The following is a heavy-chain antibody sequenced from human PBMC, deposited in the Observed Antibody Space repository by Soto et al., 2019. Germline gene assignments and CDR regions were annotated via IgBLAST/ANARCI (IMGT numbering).Heavy chain of an antibody. CDR3: AREVMTVTIEWEALHELYFDY. V-gene: IGHV4-34*01. J-gene: IGHJ4*02. D-gene: IGHD4-4*01. CDR2: INHSGST. Sequence: SETLSLTCAVYGGSFSGYYWSWIRQPPGKGLEWIGEINHSGSTNYNPSLKSRVTISVDTSKNQFSLKLSSVTAADTAVYYCAREVMTVTIEWEALHELYFDYWGQGTLVTVSS. CDR1: GGSFSGYY.